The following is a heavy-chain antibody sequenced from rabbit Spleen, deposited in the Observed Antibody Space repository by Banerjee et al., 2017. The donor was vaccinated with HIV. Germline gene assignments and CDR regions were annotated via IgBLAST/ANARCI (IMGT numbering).Heavy chain of an antibody. CDR1: GFSFSNKAV. D-gene: IGHD1-1*01. Sequence: QEQLVESGGGLVKPEGSLKLSCTASGFSFSNKAVMCWVRQAPGKGLEWIACIYAGSGSSIDYASWAKGRFTISKTSSTTVTLQMTSLTAADTATYFCARVDVGGGWYFRLWGQGTLVTVS. J-gene: IGHJ4*01. V-gene: IGHV1S45*01. CDR3: ARVDVGGGWYFRL. CDR2: IYAGSGSSI.